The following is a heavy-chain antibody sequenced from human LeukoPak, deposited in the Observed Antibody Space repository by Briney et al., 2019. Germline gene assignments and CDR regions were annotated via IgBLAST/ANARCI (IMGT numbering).Heavy chain of an antibody. CDR3: ARGVPYYYDSSGYPFEY. Sequence: DPSETLSLTCTVSGGSIGTYYWNWIRQPPGKGLEWIGYIYSSGSTNYNPSLKSRVTISVDRSKNQFSLKLNSVTAADTAVYYCARGVPYYYDSSGYPFEYWGQGTLVTVSS. J-gene: IGHJ4*02. CDR2: IYSSGST. D-gene: IGHD3-22*01. CDR1: GGSIGTYY. V-gene: IGHV4-59*12.